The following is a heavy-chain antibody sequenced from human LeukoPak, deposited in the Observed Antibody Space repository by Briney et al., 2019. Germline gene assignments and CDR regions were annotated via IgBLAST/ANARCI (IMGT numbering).Heavy chain of an antibody. Sequence: GGSLRLSCAASGFTFSSYGMHWVRQAPGKGLEWVAVISYDGSNKYYADSVKGRFTISRDNAKNMVFLQMNSLRAEDTAVYYCARVLSGSWDWFDPWGQGTLVTVSS. CDR2: ISYDGSNK. D-gene: IGHD3-22*01. J-gene: IGHJ5*02. V-gene: IGHV3-30*03. CDR1: GFTFSSYG. CDR3: ARVLSGSWDWFDP.